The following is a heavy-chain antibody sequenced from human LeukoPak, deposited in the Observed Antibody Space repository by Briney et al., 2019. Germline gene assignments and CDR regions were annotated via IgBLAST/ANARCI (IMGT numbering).Heavy chain of an antibody. D-gene: IGHD3-10*01. V-gene: IGHV1-69*13. CDR3: AGSYYNGPFDY. CDR1: GGTFSSYA. CDR2: IIPIFGTA. Sequence: GASVKVSCKASGGTFSSYAISWVRQAPGQGLEWMGGIIPIFGTANYAQKFQGRVTITADESTSTAYMELSSLRSEDTAVYYCAGSYYNGPFDYWGQGTLVTVSS. J-gene: IGHJ4*02.